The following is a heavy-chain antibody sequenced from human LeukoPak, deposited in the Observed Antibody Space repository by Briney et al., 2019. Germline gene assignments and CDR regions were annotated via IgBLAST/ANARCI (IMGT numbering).Heavy chain of an antibody. CDR3: ARIDFWSGYYSFDY. CDR1: GGSFSGYY. CDR2: INHSGST. Sequence: SETLSLTCAVYGGSFSGYYWSWIRQPPGKGLEWIGEINHSGSTNYNPSLKSRATISVDTSKNQFSLKLSSVTAADTAVYYCARIDFWSGYYSFDYWGQGTLVTVSS. D-gene: IGHD3-3*01. J-gene: IGHJ4*02. V-gene: IGHV4-34*01.